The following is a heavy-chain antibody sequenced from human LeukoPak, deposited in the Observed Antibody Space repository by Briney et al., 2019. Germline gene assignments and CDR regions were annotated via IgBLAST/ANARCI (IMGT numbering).Heavy chain of an antibody. J-gene: IGHJ6*03. CDR1: GFTFSSYA. V-gene: IGHV3-30*04. CDR2: ISYDGSNK. CDR3: ARDGGSFYPYFYYYYIDV. Sequence: PGGSLRLSCAASGFTFSSYAMHWVRQAPGKGLEWVAVISYDGSNKYYADSVKGRFTISRDNSKNTLYLQMNSLRAEDTAVYYCARDGGSFYPYFYYYYIDVWGKGTTVTISS. D-gene: IGHD1-26*01.